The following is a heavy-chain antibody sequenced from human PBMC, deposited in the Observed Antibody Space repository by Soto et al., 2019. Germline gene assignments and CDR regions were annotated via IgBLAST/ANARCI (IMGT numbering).Heavy chain of an antibody. CDR2: ISYDGSNK. D-gene: IGHD3-22*01. Sequence: GGSLRLSCAASGFTFSSYAMHWVRQAPGKRLEWVAVISYDGSNKYYADSVKGRFTISRDNSKNTLYLQMNSLRAEDTAVYYCARMHYYDSSGYYDAFDIWGQGTMVTVSS. J-gene: IGHJ3*02. V-gene: IGHV3-30-3*01. CDR1: GFTFSSYA. CDR3: ARMHYYDSSGYYDAFDI.